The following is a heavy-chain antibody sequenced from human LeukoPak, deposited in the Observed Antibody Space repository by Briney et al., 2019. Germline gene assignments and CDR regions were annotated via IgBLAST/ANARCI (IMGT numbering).Heavy chain of an antibody. D-gene: IGHD6-19*01. CDR2: INHSGST. Sequence: SETLALTCAVYGGSFSGYYWTWIRQPPGKGLEWIGEINHSGSTNYNPSLKSRVTISVNTSNNQFSLKLSSVTAADTAVYYWARGKGSGWTFDYWGQGNLVTVSS. CDR3: ARGKGSGWTFDY. V-gene: IGHV4-34*01. CDR1: GGSFSGYY. J-gene: IGHJ4*02.